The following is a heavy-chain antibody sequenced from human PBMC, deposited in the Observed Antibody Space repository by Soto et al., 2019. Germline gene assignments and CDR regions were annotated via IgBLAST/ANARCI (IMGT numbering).Heavy chain of an antibody. CDR3: ASHPLNYGDYVDY. CDR1: GGSISSYY. Sequence: QVQLQESGPGLVKPSETLSLTCTVSGGSISSYYWSWIRQPPGKGLEWIGYIYYSGSTNYNPSLKSRVTISVDTSKNQFSLKLSSVTAADTAVYYCASHPLNYGDYVDYWGQGTLVTVSS. J-gene: IGHJ4*02. V-gene: IGHV4-59*08. CDR2: IYYSGST. D-gene: IGHD4-17*01.